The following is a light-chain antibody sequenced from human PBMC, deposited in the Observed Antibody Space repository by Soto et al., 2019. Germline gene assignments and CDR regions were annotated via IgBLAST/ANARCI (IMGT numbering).Light chain of an antibody. CDR3: SSYAGSNNFVV. Sequence: QSALTQPPSASGSPGQSVTISCTGTSSDFGGYNYVSWYQQHPGKAPKLMIYEVSKRPSGVPDRFSGSKSGNTASLTVSGLQAEDEADYYCSSYAGSNNFVVFGTGTKVTVL. V-gene: IGLV2-8*01. CDR2: EVS. CDR1: SSDFGGYNY. J-gene: IGLJ1*01.